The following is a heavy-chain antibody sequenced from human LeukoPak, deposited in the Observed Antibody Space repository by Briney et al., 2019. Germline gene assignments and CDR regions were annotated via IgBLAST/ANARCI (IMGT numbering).Heavy chain of an antibody. J-gene: IGHJ4*02. CDR2: ISSSSMST. CDR3: ARDAGGGQWLIQWDFDY. D-gene: IGHD6-19*01. V-gene: IGHV3-21*01. Sequence: SGGSLRLSCAASGFTFSSYSMNWVRQAPGKGLEWVSSISSSSMSTYYADSVRGRFTISSDNAQKSLFLELNSLRAEDTAIYYCARDAGGGQWLIQWDFDYWGQGTLVTVSS. CDR1: GFTFSSYS.